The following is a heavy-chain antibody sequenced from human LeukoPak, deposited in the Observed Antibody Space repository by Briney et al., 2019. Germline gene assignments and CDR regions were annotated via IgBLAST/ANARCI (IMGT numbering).Heavy chain of an antibody. CDR2: LWRGGDYK. V-gene: IGHV3-33*01. D-gene: IGHD6-19*01. CDR1: GFNFETHA. Sequence: GGSLRLSCLPSGFNFETHAMHWVRQAPGKGLGWVAMLWRGGDYKFYADSVKGRISISRDDSRSAMYLQMDSLRGEDAAVYYCVIDPPSSGWAFWSWGQGALVTVSS. CDR3: VIDPPSSGWAFWS. J-gene: IGHJ5*02.